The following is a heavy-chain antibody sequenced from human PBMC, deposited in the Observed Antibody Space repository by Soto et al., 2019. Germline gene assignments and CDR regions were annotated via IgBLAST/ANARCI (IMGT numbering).Heavy chain of an antibody. D-gene: IGHD3-10*01. CDR3: AVRCMAVVAEY. J-gene: IGHJ4*02. CDR2: LYYGGSS. Sequence: QVQLQESGPGLVKPSETLSLTCAVSGDSISSYYCMWIRQPPGKGLESIGYLYYGGSSNYNPSLKRRVTLSVDTSTNQCSLTLGSMTEADTAGYYCAVRCMAVVAEYWGQGTLVTVSS. CDR1: GDSISSYY. V-gene: IGHV4-59*01.